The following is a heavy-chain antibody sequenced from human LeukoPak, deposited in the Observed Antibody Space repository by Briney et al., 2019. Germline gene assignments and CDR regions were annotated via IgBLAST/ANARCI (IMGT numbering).Heavy chain of an antibody. Sequence: PGEPLKISCKGSGSRFTSYWIGGSPQLPGKGLEWMGIIYPGDSDTRYSPSIQGQVTMSADKSISTAYLQWSSLKASDTAMYYCASRGYSYGFSYHYGMDVWGQGTTVTVS. J-gene: IGHJ6*02. CDR1: GSRFTSYW. CDR3: ASRGYSYGFSYHYGMDV. CDR2: IYPGDSDT. D-gene: IGHD5-18*01. V-gene: IGHV5-51*01.